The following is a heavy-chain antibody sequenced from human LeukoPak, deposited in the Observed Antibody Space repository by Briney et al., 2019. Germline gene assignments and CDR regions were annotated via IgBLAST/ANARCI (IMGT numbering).Heavy chain of an antibody. CDR2: IYSGGST. V-gene: IGHV3-53*01. J-gene: IGHJ6*02. Sequence: PGGSLRLSCAASGFTVSSNYMSWVRQAPGKGLEWVSVIYSGGSTYYADSVKGRFTISRDNSKNTLYLQMNSLRAEDTAVYYCATFPYCSSTSCYVGPPRDYYGMDVWGQGTTVTVSS. CDR3: ATFPYCSSTSCYVGPPRDYYGMDV. CDR1: GFTVSSNY. D-gene: IGHD2-2*01.